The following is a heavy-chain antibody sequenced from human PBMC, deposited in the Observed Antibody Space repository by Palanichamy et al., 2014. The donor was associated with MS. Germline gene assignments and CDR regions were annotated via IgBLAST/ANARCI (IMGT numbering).Heavy chain of an antibody. CDR3: ALRGQDYGDYRVQIFDI. J-gene: IGHJ3*02. CDR2: ISAYNGNT. Sequence: QVQLVQSGAEVKKPGASVKVSCKASGYTFTSYGISWVRQAPGQGLEWMGWISAYNGNTNYAQKLQGRATMTTDTSTSTAYMELRSLRSDDTAVYYCALRGQDYGDYRVQIFDIWGQGTMVTVSS. D-gene: IGHD4-17*01. V-gene: IGHV1-18*04. CDR1: GYTFTSYG.